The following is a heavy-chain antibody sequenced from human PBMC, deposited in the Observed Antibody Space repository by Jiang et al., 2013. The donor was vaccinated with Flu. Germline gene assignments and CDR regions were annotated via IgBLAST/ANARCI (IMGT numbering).Heavy chain of an antibody. CDR1: GFTFSSYA. Sequence: AASGFTFSSYAMHWVRQAPGKGLEWVAVISYDGSNKYYADSVKGRFTISRDNSKNTLYLQMNSLRAEDTAVYYCARGGDIVVVVAAIGATSFDYWGQGTLVTVSS. V-gene: IGHV3-30-3*01. CDR3: ARGGDIVVVVAAIGATSFDY. D-gene: IGHD2-15*01. CDR2: ISYDGSNK. J-gene: IGHJ4*02.